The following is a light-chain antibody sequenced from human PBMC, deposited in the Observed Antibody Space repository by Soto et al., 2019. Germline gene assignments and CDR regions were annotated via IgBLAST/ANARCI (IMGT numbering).Light chain of an antibody. Sequence: QSALTQPASVSGSPGQSITISCTGTSSDVGGYNYVSWYQQDPGKAPKLMIYEVSNRPSGVSNRFSGSKSGNTASLTISGLQAEDEADYYCSSYTSSSIDDVFGTGTKVTVL. CDR1: SSDVGGYNY. CDR3: SSYTSSSIDDV. CDR2: EVS. J-gene: IGLJ1*01. V-gene: IGLV2-14*01.